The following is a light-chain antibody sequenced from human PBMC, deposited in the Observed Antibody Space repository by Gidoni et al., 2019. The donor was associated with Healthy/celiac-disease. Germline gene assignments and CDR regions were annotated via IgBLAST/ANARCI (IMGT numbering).Light chain of an antibody. CDR1: QGISSY. CDR2: AAS. V-gene: IGKV1-8*01. Sequence: AIRMTQSPSSLSASTGDRVTITCRASQGISSYLAWYQQKPGKAPKLLIYAASTLQSGVPSRFSGSGSGTDFTLTISCLQSEDVATYYCQKYYSYPPFTFGPGTKVDIK. CDR3: QKYYSYPPFT. J-gene: IGKJ3*01.